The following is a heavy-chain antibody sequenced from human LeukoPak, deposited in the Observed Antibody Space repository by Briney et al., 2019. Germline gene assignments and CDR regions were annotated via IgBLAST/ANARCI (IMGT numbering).Heavy chain of an antibody. J-gene: IGHJ4*02. Sequence: PSETLSLTCTVSGVSISSSSYYWGWIRQPPGKGLEWIGSIYYSGSTYYNPSLKSRVTISVDTSKNQFSLKLSSVTAADTAVYYCASLVVTALQLDYWGQGTLVTVSS. CDR2: IYYSGST. D-gene: IGHD2-21*02. CDR3: ASLVVTALQLDY. V-gene: IGHV4-39*07. CDR1: GVSISSSSYY.